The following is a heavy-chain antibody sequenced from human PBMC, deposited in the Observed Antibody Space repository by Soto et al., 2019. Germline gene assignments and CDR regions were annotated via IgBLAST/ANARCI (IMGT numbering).Heavy chain of an antibody. CDR3: ARVTTRYDILTGPNWFDP. CDR2: IYSGGST. J-gene: IGHJ5*02. Sequence: GGSLRLSCAASGFTVSSNYMSWVRQAPGKGLEWVSVIYSGGSTYYADSVKGRFTISRDNSKNTLYLQMNSLRAEDTAVYYCARVTTRYDILTGPNWFDPWGQGTLVTVSS. V-gene: IGHV3-53*01. CDR1: GFTVSSNY. D-gene: IGHD3-9*01.